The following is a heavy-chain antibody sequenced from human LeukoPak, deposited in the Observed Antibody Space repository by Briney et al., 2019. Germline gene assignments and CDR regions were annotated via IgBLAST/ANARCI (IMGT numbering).Heavy chain of an antibody. V-gene: IGHV1-2*02. CDR3: ARGADYYGSGSREIFDY. CDR2: INPNSGGT. D-gene: IGHD3-10*01. CDR1: GYTFTDYS. Sequence: GASVKVSCKASGYTFTDYSMHWVRQAPGQGLEWMGWINPNSGGTNYAQKFQGRVTMTRDTSISTAYMELSGLRSDDTAVYYCARGADYYGSGSREIFDYWGQGTLVTVSS. J-gene: IGHJ4*02.